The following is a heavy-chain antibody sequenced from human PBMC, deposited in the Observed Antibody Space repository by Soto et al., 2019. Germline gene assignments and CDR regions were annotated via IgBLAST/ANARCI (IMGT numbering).Heavy chain of an antibody. Sequence: QVQLVQSGTEVKKPGASVKISCKASGYTFISYPLHWVRQAPGQRPEWMGWINAGDDKTQYSEKFQGRLTITRDTSASTGYMELSSLRSEDTAVYYCARDPFTLDRGDSPCREDWGQGTLLPVPP. J-gene: IGHJ4*02. CDR3: ARDPFTLDRGDSPCRED. D-gene: IGHD3-10*01. V-gene: IGHV1-3*01. CDR2: INAGDDKT. CDR1: GYTFISYP.